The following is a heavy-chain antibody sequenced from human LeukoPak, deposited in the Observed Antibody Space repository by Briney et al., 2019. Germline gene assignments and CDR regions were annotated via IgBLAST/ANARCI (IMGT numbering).Heavy chain of an antibody. Sequence: GESLKISCKGSGYSFTSYWIGWVRQMPGKGLEWMGIIYPGDSDTRYSPSFQGQVTISADKSISTAYLQWSSLKASDTAMYYCARRVVVPAATPDVEAFDIWGQGTMVTVSS. D-gene: IGHD2-2*01. CDR3: ARRVVVPAATPDVEAFDI. CDR1: GYSFTSYW. J-gene: IGHJ3*02. V-gene: IGHV5-51*01. CDR2: IYPGDSDT.